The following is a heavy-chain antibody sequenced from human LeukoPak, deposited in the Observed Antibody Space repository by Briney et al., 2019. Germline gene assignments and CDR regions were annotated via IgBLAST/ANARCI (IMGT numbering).Heavy chain of an antibody. Sequence: SETLSLTCSVSGGSISGYYWTWIRQPAGKGLEWIGRVYTSGSTHYNPSLKTRLTISVDTSKNQFSLKLSSVTAADTAVYYCARLITGTTTAFDIWGQGTMVTVSS. V-gene: IGHV4-4*07. D-gene: IGHD1-7*01. CDR2: VYTSGST. J-gene: IGHJ3*02. CDR3: ARLITGTTTAFDI. CDR1: GGSISGYY.